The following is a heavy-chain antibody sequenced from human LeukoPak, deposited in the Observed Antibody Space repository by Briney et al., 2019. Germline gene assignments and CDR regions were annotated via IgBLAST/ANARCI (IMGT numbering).Heavy chain of an antibody. Sequence: GGSLRLTCAASGFTFSNYQMNWVRQAPGKGLEWISYISSGSGSSINYADSVKGRFTISRDNPKNSLYLQMNSLRAEDTALYYCAREDDNGDLIDCWGQGTLVTVS. V-gene: IGHV3-48*03. D-gene: IGHD4-17*01. CDR2: ISSGSGSSI. CDR3: AREDDNGDLIDC. CDR1: GFTFSNYQ. J-gene: IGHJ4*02.